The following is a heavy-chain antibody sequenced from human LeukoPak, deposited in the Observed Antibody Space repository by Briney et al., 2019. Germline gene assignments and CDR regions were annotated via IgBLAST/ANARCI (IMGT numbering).Heavy chain of an antibody. J-gene: IGHJ4*02. V-gene: IGHV3-23*01. CDR2: ISGSGGST. D-gene: IGHD6-19*01. CDR3: AKGLGYSSGWYNIDY. Sequence: GGSLRLSCAASGFTFSSYAMNWVRQAPGKGLEWVSAISGSGGSTYYADSVKGRFTISRDNSKNTLYLQMNGLRAEDTAVYYCAKGLGYSSGWYNIDYWGQGTLVTVSS. CDR1: GFTFSSYA.